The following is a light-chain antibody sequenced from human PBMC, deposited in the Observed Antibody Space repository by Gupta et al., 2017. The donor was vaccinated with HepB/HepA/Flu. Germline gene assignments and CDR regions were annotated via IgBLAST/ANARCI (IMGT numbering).Light chain of an antibody. Sequence: DSEMTQPPSSLSASVGDRVTITCRASQSISSYLNWYQQKPGKAPKLLIYAASSLQSGVPSRFSGSGSGTDFTLTISSLQPEDFATYYCQQSYSTPWYTFGQGTKLEIK. J-gene: IGKJ2*01. V-gene: IGKV1-39*01. CDR3: QQSYSTPWYT. CDR2: AAS. CDR1: QSISSY.